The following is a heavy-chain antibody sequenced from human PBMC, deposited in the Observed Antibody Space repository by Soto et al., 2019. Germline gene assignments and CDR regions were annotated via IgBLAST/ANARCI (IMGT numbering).Heavy chain of an antibody. CDR3: ATHPKGSGYYHEYNWFDP. CDR2: FDPEDGET. Sequence: VKVSCKVSGYTLTELSMHWVRQAPGKGLEWMGGFDPEDGETIYAQKFQGRVTMTEDTSTDTAYMELSSLRSEDTAVYYCATHPKGSGYYHEYNWFDPWGQGTLVTVSS. CDR1: GYTLTELS. V-gene: IGHV1-24*01. J-gene: IGHJ5*02. D-gene: IGHD3-22*01.